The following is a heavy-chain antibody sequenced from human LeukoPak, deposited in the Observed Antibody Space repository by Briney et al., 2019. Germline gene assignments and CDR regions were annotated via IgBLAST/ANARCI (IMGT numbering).Heavy chain of an antibody. V-gene: IGHV4-34*01. Sequence: SETLSLTCAVYGGSFSGYYWSWIRQPPGKGLEWIGEINHSGSTNYNPSLKSRVTISVDTSKNQFSLKLSSMTAADTAVYYCARARRMATRFFDYWGQGTLVTVSS. CDR2: INHSGST. CDR1: GGSFSGYY. CDR3: ARARRMATRFFDY. J-gene: IGHJ4*02. D-gene: IGHD5-24*01.